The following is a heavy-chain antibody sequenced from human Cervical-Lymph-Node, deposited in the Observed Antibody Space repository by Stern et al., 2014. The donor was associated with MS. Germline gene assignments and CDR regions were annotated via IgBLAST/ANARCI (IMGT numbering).Heavy chain of an antibody. CDR2: IYTDDST. CDR3: ARAIFGVNTAAMAPDAFDT. J-gene: IGHJ3*02. D-gene: IGHD3-3*01. Sequence: EMQLVESGGGLIQPGGSLRLSCAAPGFTVSNNYMSWVRQAPGKGLEWVSLIYTDDSTYYAGSVKGLFTISRDSSKNKLFLQMNSLRAEDTAVYYCARAIFGVNTAAMAPDAFDTWGQGTMVTVSS. V-gene: IGHV3-53*01. CDR1: GFTVSNNY.